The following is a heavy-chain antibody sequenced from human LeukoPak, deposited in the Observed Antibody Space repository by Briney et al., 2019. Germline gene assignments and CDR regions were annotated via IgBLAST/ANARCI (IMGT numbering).Heavy chain of an antibody. V-gene: IGHV1-69*13. CDR2: IIPIFGTA. Sequence: SVKVSCKASGGTFSSYAISWVRQAPGQGLEWMGGIIPIFGTANYAQKFQGRVTITADESTSTAYMELSSLRSEDTAVYYCARGWGNYYGSGSYFDYWGQGTRVTGSS. J-gene: IGHJ4*02. CDR1: GGTFSSYA. D-gene: IGHD3-10*01. CDR3: ARGWGNYYGSGSYFDY.